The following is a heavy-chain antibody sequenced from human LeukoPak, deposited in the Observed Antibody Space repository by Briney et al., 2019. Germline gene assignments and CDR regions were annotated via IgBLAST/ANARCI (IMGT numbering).Heavy chain of an antibody. Sequence: GGSLRLSCAASGFTFSAYWMHWVRHAPGKGLVGVSRLNTDGSDTRYADSVQDRFTISRDNAKNTLYLQMNSLRAEDTAVYYCARSEAVAWSFDLWGRGTLVTVSS. D-gene: IGHD6-19*01. CDR1: GFTFSAYW. J-gene: IGHJ2*01. V-gene: IGHV3-74*01. CDR2: LNTDGSDT. CDR3: ARSEAVAWSFDL.